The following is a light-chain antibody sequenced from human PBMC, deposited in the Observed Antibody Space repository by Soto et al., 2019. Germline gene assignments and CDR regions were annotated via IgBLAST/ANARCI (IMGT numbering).Light chain of an antibody. CDR1: QNIDSG. Sequence: DIQMTQSPSTLSASVGDRVSITCRASQNIDSGLAWYQQKPGKAPVLLIHEASSLEGGVPSRLSGSGSGTDFTLSISSLQPDDFATYYCQQYKTYSWTFGQGTRLEI. CDR3: QQYKTYSWT. J-gene: IGKJ1*01. CDR2: EAS. V-gene: IGKV1-5*03.